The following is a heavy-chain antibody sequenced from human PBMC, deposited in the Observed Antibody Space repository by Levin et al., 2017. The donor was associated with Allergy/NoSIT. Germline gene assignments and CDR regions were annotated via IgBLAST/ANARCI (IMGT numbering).Heavy chain of an antibody. Sequence: GGSLRLSCAASGFTFDDYAMHWVRQAPGKGLEWVSGISWNSVSIGYADSVKGRFTISRDNAKNSLYLQMNSLRTEDTALYYCARDNIGLPDAFDIWGQGTMVIVSS. D-gene: IGHD3-10*01. V-gene: IGHV3-9*01. CDR2: ISWNSVSI. CDR1: GFTFDDYA. J-gene: IGHJ3*02. CDR3: ARDNIGLPDAFDI.